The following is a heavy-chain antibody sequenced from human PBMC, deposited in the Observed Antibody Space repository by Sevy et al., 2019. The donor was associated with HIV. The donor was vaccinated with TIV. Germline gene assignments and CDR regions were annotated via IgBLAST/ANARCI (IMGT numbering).Heavy chain of an antibody. Sequence: ASLKVSCKASGGTFSSYAISWVRQAPGQGLEWMGGIIPIFGTANYAQKFQGRVTITADESTSTAYMELSSLRSEDTAVYYCARINDIVVVPAAPRGWFDPWGQGTLVTVSS. CDR3: ARINDIVVVPAAPRGWFDP. CDR2: IIPIFGTA. D-gene: IGHD2-2*01. J-gene: IGHJ5*02. CDR1: GGTFSSYA. V-gene: IGHV1-69*13.